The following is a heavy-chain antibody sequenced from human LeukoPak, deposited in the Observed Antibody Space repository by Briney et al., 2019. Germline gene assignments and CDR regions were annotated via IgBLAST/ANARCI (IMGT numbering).Heavy chain of an antibody. D-gene: IGHD3-3*01. CDR2: IKQDGSNK. CDR1: GFTFSSYW. Sequence: PGRSLRLSCAASGFTFSSYWMSWVRQAPGKGLEWVANIKQDGSNKYYADSVKGRFTISRDNSKNTLYLQMNSLRAEDTAVYYCAKEGPITNITIFGVVPDAYFDYWGQGTLVTVSS. J-gene: IGHJ4*02. CDR3: AKEGPITNITIFGVVPDAYFDY. V-gene: IGHV3-7*01.